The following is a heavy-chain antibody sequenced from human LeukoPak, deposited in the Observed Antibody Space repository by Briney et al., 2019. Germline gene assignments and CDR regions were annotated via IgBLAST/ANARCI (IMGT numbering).Heavy chain of an antibody. V-gene: IGHV4-31*03. CDR1: GGSISSGGYY. Sequence: MPSETLSLTCTVSGGSISSGGYYWSWIRQHPGKGLEWIGYIYDSGSTYYNPSLKSRVTISVDTSKNQFSLKLSSVTAADTAVYYCATGIAYCGGDCYSGPLGYWGQGTLVTVSS. CDR2: IYDSGST. J-gene: IGHJ4*02. D-gene: IGHD2-21*02. CDR3: ATGIAYCGGDCYSGPLGY.